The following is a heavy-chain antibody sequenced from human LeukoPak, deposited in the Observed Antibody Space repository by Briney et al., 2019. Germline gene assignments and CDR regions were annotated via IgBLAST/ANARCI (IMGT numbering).Heavy chain of an antibody. CDR2: INPSGGST. D-gene: IGHD2-15*01. V-gene: IGHV1-46*01. J-gene: IGHJ5*02. Sequence: ASVKVSCKASGYTFTSYYMHWVRQAPGQGLEWMGIINPSGGSTSSAQKLQGRVTMTTNTSTSTAYMELRSLRSDDTAVYYCARRRVENWFDPWGQGTLVTVSS. CDR3: ARRRVENWFDP. CDR1: GYTFTSYY.